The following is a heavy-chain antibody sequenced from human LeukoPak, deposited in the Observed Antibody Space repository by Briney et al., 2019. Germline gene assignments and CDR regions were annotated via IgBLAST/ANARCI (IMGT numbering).Heavy chain of an antibody. J-gene: IGHJ4*02. CDR3: ARTITIFGALGYFDY. CDR1: GASISSGAYS. D-gene: IGHD3-3*01. CDR2: IYYNGNT. Sequence: SETLSLTCTISGASISSGAYSWSWVRQHPGKGLEWIAYIYYNGNTYYNPSLKRRVTISVDTSKNQFSLKLSSVTAADTAVYYCARTITIFGALGYFDYWGQGTLVTVSS. V-gene: IGHV4-31*03.